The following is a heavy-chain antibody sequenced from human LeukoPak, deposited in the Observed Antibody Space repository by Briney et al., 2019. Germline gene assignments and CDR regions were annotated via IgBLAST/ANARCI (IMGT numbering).Heavy chain of an antibody. CDR1: GFTFSSYW. D-gene: IGHD3-16*01. Sequence: PGGSLRLSCAASGFTFSSYWMHWVRQAPGKGLEWIGEINHSGGTKYNPSLKSRVTISVDTSKNQFSLKLSSVTAADTAMYYCARVKDPGGYYYYYYMDVWGKGTTVTVSS. V-gene: IGHV4-34*01. CDR2: INHSGGT. CDR3: ARVKDPGGYYYYYYMDV. J-gene: IGHJ6*03.